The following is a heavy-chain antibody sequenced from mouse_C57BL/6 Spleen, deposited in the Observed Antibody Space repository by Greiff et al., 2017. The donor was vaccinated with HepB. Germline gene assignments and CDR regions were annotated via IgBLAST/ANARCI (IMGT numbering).Heavy chain of an antibody. V-gene: IGHV1-82*01. J-gene: IGHJ2*01. CDR3: AKWLLEYFDY. D-gene: IGHD2-3*01. CDR1: GYAFSSSW. Sequence: QVQLKQSGPELVKPGASVKISCKASGYAFSSSWMNWVKQRPGKGLEWIGRIYPGDGDTNYNGKFKGKATLTADKSSSTAYMQLSSLTSEDSAVYFCAKWLLEYFDYWGQGTTLTVSS. CDR2: IYPGDGDT.